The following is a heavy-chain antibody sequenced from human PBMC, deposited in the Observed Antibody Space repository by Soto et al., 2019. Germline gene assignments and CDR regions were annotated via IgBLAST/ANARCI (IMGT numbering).Heavy chain of an antibody. V-gene: IGHV4-39*01. CDR3: ARHAALRPKADMVRGVITPRWFDP. CDR1: GGSISSSSYY. J-gene: IGHJ5*02. CDR2: IYYSGST. Sequence: QLQLQESGPGLVKPSETLSLTCTVSGGSISSSSYYWGWIRQPPGKGLEWIGSIYYSGSTYYNPSLKSRVTISVDTSKNQFSLKLSSVTAADTAVYYCARHAALRPKADMVRGVITPRWFDPWGQGTLVTVSS. D-gene: IGHD3-10*01.